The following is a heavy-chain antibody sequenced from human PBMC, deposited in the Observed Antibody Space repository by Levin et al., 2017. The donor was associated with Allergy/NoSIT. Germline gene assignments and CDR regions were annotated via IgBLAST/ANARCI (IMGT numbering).Heavy chain of an antibody. CDR2: IYLSGST. V-gene: IGHV4-30-2*01. CDR3: ARVAGYSYGYYFDY. D-gene: IGHD5-18*01. J-gene: IGHJ4*02. Sequence: SETLSLTCAVSGGSISSGGYSWSWIRQPPGKGLEWIGNIYLSGSTYYNPSLKSRVTISVDRTKNQFSLNLSSVTAADTAVYYCARVAGYSYGYYFDYWGQGTLVTVSS. CDR1: GGSISSGGYS.